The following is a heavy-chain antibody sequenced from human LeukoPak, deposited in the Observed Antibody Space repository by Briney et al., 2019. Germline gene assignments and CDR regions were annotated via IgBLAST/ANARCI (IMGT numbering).Heavy chain of an antibody. D-gene: IGHD5-18*01. CDR2: MYTSGRT. CDR1: GGSTSNYY. Sequence: SETLSLTCTVSGGSTSNYYWSWIRQPAGKPLEWIGRMYTSGRTDYNPSLKSRVTMSIDTSENQLSLMLSSVTVADTAVYYCGRXLAXDSSWTWYFDLWGRGTLVTVSS. V-gene: IGHV4-4*07. CDR3: GRXLAXDSSWTWYFDL. J-gene: IGHJ2*01.